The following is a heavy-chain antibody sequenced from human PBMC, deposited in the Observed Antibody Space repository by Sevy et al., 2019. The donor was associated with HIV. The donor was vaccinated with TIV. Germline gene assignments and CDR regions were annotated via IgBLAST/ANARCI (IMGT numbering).Heavy chain of an antibody. Sequence: SETLSLTCTVSGAFISTYYWSWIRQPAGKGLEWIGRMYTSGTTNYNPSLKSRVNMSVDTSKNQFALKLCTVTAADTAVYYCARAVPGFNYFDYWGQGTLVTVSS. V-gene: IGHV4-4*07. CDR2: MYTSGTT. CDR3: ARAVPGFNYFDY. D-gene: IGHD3-9*01. J-gene: IGHJ4*02. CDR1: GAFISTYY.